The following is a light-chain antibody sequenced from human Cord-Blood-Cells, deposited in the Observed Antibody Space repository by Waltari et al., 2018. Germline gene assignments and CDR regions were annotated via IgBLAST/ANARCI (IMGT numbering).Light chain of an antibody. Sequence: IQLTQSPSSLSASVGDRVNITCRASQGISSYLAWYQQKPGKAPKLLIYAASTLQSGVPSRFSGSGSGTDFTLTISSLQPEDFATYYCQQLTLFGQGTKLEIK. J-gene: IGKJ2*01. V-gene: IGKV1-9*01. CDR2: AAS. CDR1: QGISSY. CDR3: QQLTL.